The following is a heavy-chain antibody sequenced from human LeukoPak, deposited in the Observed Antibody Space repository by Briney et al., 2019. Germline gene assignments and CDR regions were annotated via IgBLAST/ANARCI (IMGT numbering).Heavy chain of an antibody. CDR2: IYHSGST. V-gene: IGHV4-4*02. CDR1: GGSISSSNW. CDR3: ARLNYGAYGGDY. D-gene: IGHD4-17*01. J-gene: IGHJ4*02. Sequence: PSETLSLTCAVSGGSISSSNWWSWVSHPPGKGLEWIGEIYHSGSTNYNPSLKSRVTISVATSKTKFSLRLSSVTAADTAAYYCARLNYGAYGGDYWGQGTLVTVSS.